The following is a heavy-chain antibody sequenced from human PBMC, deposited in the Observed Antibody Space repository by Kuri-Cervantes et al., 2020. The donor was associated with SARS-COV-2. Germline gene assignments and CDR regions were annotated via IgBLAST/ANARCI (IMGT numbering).Heavy chain of an antibody. Sequence: ASVKVSCKVSGYTLTELSMHWVRQAPGKGLEWMGWINPNSGGTNYAQKFQGRVTMTRDTSISTAYVELCRLRSDDTAVYYCARDYYYDSSGYFFDPWGQGTLVTVSS. CDR3: ARDYYYDSSGYFFDP. CDR2: INPNSGGT. CDR1: GYTLTELS. J-gene: IGHJ5*02. D-gene: IGHD3-22*01. V-gene: IGHV1-2*02.